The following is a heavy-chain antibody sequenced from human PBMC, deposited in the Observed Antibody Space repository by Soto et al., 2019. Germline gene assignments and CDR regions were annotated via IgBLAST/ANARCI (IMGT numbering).Heavy chain of an antibody. V-gene: IGHV3-30-3*01. D-gene: IGHD2-2*01. J-gene: IGHJ4*02. CDR3: AREACNSWQLDY. Sequence: QVQLGEAGGGVVQPGRSLRLSCAASGFTFRSYAMHCVRQAPVKGLEWVAVISYDGSNKYYADSVKGRFTISRDNSKNKLYLPMNSLRAEDTAVYYCAREACNSWQLDYWGQGTLVTVSS. CDR1: GFTFRSYA. CDR2: ISYDGSNK.